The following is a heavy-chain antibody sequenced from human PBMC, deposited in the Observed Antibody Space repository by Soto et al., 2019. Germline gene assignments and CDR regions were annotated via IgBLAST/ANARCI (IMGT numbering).Heavy chain of an antibody. D-gene: IGHD3-10*01. V-gene: IGHV4-39*01. CDR2: LYYSGST. J-gene: IGHJ5*02. CDR3: ARRSQGGGSGTYGRWFDP. Sequence: PSETLSLTCTVSGGSISSNSYYWAWIRQPPGTWLEWIGSLYYSGSTYYNPSLKSRVTISVDTSKNQFSLNLSSVTAADTAVYYCARRSQGGGSGTYGRWFDPWGQGTLVTVSS. CDR1: GGSISSNSYY.